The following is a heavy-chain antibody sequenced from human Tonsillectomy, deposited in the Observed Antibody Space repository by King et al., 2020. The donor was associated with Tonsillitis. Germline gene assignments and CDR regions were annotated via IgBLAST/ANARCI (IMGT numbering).Heavy chain of an antibody. D-gene: IGHD3-22*01. CDR2: IDPSDSYT. V-gene: IGHV5-10-1*03. J-gene: IGHJ4*02. Sequence: VQLVESGAEVKKPGESLRISCKGSGYSFTSYWISWVRQMPGKGLQWMGMIDPSDSYTDYSPSFQGHVTISADKSISTAYLQWSSLKASDTAMYYCALVVIIPPGNYWGQGTLVTVSS. CDR3: ALVVIIPPGNY. CDR1: GYSFTSYW.